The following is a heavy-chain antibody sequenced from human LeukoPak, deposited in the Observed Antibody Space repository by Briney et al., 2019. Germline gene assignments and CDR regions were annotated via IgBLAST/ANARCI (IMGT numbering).Heavy chain of an antibody. D-gene: IGHD1-14*01. CDR2: INHSGST. CDR3: ARKRKNRALMYFYYYYMDV. J-gene: IGHJ6*03. Sequence: SETLSLTCAVYGGSFSGYYWSWIRQPPGKGLEWIGEINHSGSTNYNPSLKSRVTISVDTSKNQFSLKLSSVTAADTAVYYCARKRKNRALMYFYYYYMDVWGKGTTVTVSS. CDR1: GGSFSGYY. V-gene: IGHV4-34*01.